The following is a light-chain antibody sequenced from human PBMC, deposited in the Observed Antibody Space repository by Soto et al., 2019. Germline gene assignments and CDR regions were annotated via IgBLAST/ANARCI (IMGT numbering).Light chain of an antibody. J-gene: IGKJ5*01. CDR2: GAS. Sequence: EIVMTHSPATLSVSRWEIATLSCRASQSVRSSLAWYQQKPGQAPRLLIYGASTRATGIPARFSGSGSGTEFTLTISSLQSEDFAVYYCQQYNNWPITFGQGTRLEI. V-gene: IGKV3-15*01. CDR3: QQYNNWPIT. CDR1: QSVRSS.